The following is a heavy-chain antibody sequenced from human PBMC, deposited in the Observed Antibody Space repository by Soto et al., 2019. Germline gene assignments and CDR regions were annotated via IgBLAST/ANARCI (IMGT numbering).Heavy chain of an antibody. Sequence: GASVKVSCTASGYTFTSYYMHWVRQAPGQGLEWMGIISPSGGSTSYAQKFQGRVTMTRDTSTSTVYMELSSLRSEDTAVYYCARTMMHDSPVDYWGQGTLVTVSS. CDR3: ARTMMHDSPVDY. D-gene: IGHD3-22*01. V-gene: IGHV1-46*01. CDR1: GYTFTSYY. CDR2: ISPSGGST. J-gene: IGHJ4*02.